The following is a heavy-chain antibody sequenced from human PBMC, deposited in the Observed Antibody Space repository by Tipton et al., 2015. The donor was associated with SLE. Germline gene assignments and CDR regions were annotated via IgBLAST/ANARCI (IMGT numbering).Heavy chain of an antibody. Sequence: GLVKPSETLSLTCTVSGGSISSSSYYWGWIRQPPGKGLEWIGSIYYSGTAYYNPSLKSRVTISVDTSKNQFSLKLSSVTAADTAVYYCARSPLIAVSGGFDYWGQGTLVTVSS. CDR3: ARSPLIAVSGGFDY. CDR2: IYYSGTA. J-gene: IGHJ4*02. V-gene: IGHV4-39*01. D-gene: IGHD6-19*01. CDR1: GGSISSSSYY.